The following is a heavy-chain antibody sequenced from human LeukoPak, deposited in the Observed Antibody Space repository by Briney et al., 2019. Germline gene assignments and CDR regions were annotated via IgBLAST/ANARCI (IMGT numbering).Heavy chain of an antibody. D-gene: IGHD6-13*01. Sequence: GESLKISCKGSGYSFTTYWIGWVRQMPGKGLEWMGIIYPGDSDARYSPSFQGQVTISADKSINTAYLQWSSLKASDTAMYYCARPQRLGSSWYFGAFDIWGQGTMVTVSS. CDR2: IYPGDSDA. CDR1: GYSFTTYW. V-gene: IGHV5-51*01. CDR3: ARPQRLGSSWYFGAFDI. J-gene: IGHJ3*02.